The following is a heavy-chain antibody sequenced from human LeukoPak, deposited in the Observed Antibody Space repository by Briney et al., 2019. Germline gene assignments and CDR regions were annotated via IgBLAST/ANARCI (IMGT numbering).Heavy chain of an antibody. J-gene: IGHJ4*02. CDR1: GFTFSSYW. D-gene: IGHD2-2*01. Sequence: QPGGSLRLSCAASGFTFSSYWMHWVRQAPGKGLVWVSHINSDGSSTSYADSVKGRFTISRDNAKNTLYLQMNSLRAEDTAVYYCARDGSSARGDYWGQGILVTVSS. V-gene: IGHV3-74*01. CDR3: ARDGSSARGDY. CDR2: INSDGSST.